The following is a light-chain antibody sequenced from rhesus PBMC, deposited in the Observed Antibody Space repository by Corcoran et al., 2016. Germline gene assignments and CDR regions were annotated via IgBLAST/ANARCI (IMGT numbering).Light chain of an antibody. V-gene: IGKV3-24*04. Sequence: EIVMTQSPATLSLSPGERATLSCRASQSVGSSVTWHQQKPGQAPRLLLYGASSRAPGIPDRFSGSGSGTDFTLTISSLEPEDVAVYYCLQFSNWPRTFGPGTKLDIK. J-gene: IGKJ3*01. CDR1: QSVGSS. CDR2: GAS. CDR3: LQFSNWPRT.